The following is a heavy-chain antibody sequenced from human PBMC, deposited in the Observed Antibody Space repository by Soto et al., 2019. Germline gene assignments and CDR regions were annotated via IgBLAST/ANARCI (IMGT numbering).Heavy chain of an antibody. CDR3: ARENYDLWSGYYLDY. CDR1: GITFSTYR. Sequence: EVQLVESGGGLVQPGGSLRLSCVVSGITFSTYRMHWVRQAPGKGLVWVSHIKSDGTVTHYTDSVRGRFIISRDNAKNTLLLQMNSLRAEDTAVYYCARENYDLWSGYYLDYLGQGTLVTVSS. V-gene: IGHV3-74*01. J-gene: IGHJ4*02. D-gene: IGHD3-3*01. CDR2: IKSDGTVT.